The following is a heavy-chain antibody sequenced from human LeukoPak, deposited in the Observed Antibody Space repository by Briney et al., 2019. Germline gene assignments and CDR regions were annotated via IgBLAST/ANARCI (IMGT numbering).Heavy chain of an antibody. V-gene: IGHV4-59*01. CDR2: IYYSGST. J-gene: IGHJ5*02. CDR1: GGSISSYY. Sequence: SETLSLTCTVSGGSISSYYWSWIRQPPGKGLEWIGYIYYSGSTNYNPSLKSRVTISVDTSKNQFSLKLSSVTAADTAVYYCARGGDGYCGGDCYLDPWGQGTLVTVSS. D-gene: IGHD2-21*02. CDR3: ARGGDGYCGGDCYLDP.